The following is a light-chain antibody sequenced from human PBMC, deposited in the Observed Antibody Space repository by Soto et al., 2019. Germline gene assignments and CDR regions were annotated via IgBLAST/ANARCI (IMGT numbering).Light chain of an antibody. J-gene: IGKJ5*01. CDR3: QQTNTFPST. Sequence: DIQMTQSPSSVSASVGDRVTITCRASQGIGSWLAWYQHKPGKAPKLLIYAASNLQGGVPSRFSGSVSGKDFALTINSLQPEDFATYYCQQTNTFPSTFGQVTRLEIK. CDR2: AAS. V-gene: IGKV1D-12*01. CDR1: QGIGSW.